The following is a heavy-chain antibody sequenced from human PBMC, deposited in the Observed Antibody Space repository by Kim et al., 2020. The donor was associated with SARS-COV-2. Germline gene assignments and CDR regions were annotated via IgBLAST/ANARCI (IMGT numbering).Heavy chain of an antibody. J-gene: IGHJ4*02. V-gene: IGHV3-23*01. Sequence: GGSLRLSCAASGFTFSSYAMSWVRQAPGKGLEWVSAISGSGGSTYYADSVKGRFTISRDNSKNTLYLQMNSLRAEDTAVYYCATGLAVAGTWDYWGQGTLVTVSS. CDR1: GFTFSSYA. CDR3: ATGLAVAGTWDY. CDR2: ISGSGGST. D-gene: IGHD6-19*01.